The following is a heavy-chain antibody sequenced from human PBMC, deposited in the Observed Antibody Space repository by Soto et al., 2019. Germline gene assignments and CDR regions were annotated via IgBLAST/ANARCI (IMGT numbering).Heavy chain of an antibody. Sequence: EVQVLESGGGLAQPGGSLRISCAASGFTFSSYAMSWVRQAPGKVLEWVSAISGSGGSTNYADSVKGRFTISRDNSKNTLYLQMNSLRAEDTAVYYCAKDWYFGSTIFGLMFDYWGQGTLVTVSS. D-gene: IGHD3-3*01. CDR1: GFTFSSYA. V-gene: IGHV3-23*01. CDR2: ISGSGGST. CDR3: AKDWYFGSTIFGLMFDY. J-gene: IGHJ4*02.